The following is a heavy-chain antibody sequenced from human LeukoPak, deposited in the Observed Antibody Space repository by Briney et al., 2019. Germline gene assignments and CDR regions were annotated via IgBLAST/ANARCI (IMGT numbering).Heavy chain of an antibody. V-gene: IGHV4-4*02. Sequence: SETLSLTCAVSAGSITSSNWWTCIRQPPGQGRSRIGEISPRWSSNCNPALKRRVTISVDKSKNQFSLKLSSVTAEDTAVYYCAADPGIGAVAARRFDYWGQGTLVTVSS. CDR3: AADPGIGAVAARRFDY. CDR1: AGSITSSNW. J-gene: IGHJ4*02. D-gene: IGHD4-17*01. CDR2: ISPRWSS.